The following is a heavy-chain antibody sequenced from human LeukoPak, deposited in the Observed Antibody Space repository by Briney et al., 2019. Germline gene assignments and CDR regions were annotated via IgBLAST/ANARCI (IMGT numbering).Heavy chain of an antibody. Sequence: ASVKVSCKASGYTFTGYYMHWVRQAPGQGLEWMGWINPNSGGTNYAQKFQGRATMTRNTSISTAYMELSSLRSEDTAVYYCTRGTREIVVIITKYYVDYWGQGTLVTVSS. D-gene: IGHD3-22*01. CDR3: TRGTREIVVIITKYYVDY. CDR1: GYTFTGYY. CDR2: INPNSGGT. J-gene: IGHJ4*02. V-gene: IGHV1-2*02.